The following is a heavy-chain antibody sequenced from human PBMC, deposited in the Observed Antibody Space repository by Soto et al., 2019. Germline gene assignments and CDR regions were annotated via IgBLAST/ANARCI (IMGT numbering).Heavy chain of an antibody. CDR2: ISSSSSYI. V-gene: IGHV3-21*01. D-gene: IGHD4-17*01. CDR3: ARGNYGDYERYYYYYYMDV. CDR1: GFTFSSYS. Sequence: GESLKISCAASGFTFSSYSMNWVRQAPGKGLEWVSSISSSSSYIYYADSVKGRFTISRDNAKNSLYLQMNSLRAEDTAVYYCARGNYGDYERYYYYYYMDVWGKGTTVTVSS. J-gene: IGHJ6*03.